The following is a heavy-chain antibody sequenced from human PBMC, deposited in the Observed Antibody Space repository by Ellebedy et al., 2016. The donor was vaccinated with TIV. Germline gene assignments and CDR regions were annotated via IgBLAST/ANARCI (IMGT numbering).Heavy chain of an antibody. D-gene: IGHD2-8*01. V-gene: IGHV3-21*06. J-gene: IGHJ4*02. CDR3: TRDGSEWSRDY. CDR1: GFTFNIAG. Sequence: GESLKISXAASGFTFNIAGMTWVRQAPGKGLEWVGTIVFSGTAAYYSDSVKGRFTISRDNAMNSLYLQMDSLTVEDTAVYYCTRDGSEWSRDYWGQGTLVTVSS. CDR2: IVFSGTAA.